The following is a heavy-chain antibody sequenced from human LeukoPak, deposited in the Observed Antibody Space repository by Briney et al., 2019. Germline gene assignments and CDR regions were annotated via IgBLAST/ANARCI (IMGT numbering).Heavy chain of an antibody. CDR1: CYTFTSYG. V-gene: IGHV1-18*01. D-gene: IGHD3-3*01. CDR3: ARVEAMYDFWSGYYPSKLYYFDY. CDR2: ISAYNGNT. J-gene: IGHJ4*02. Sequence: ASVKVSCKASCYTFTSYGISWVRQAPGQGLEWMGWISAYNGNTNYAQKLQGRVTMTTDTSTSTAYMEMRSLRSDDTAVYYCARVEAMYDFWSGYYPSKLYYFDYWGQGTLVTVSS.